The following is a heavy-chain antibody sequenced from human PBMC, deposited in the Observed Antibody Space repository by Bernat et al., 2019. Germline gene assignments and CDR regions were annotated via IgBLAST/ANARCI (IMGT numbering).Heavy chain of an antibody. CDR2: IKQDGTQT. V-gene: IGHV3-7*01. Sequence: EVQLVESGGGLVQPGGSLRLSCAASGFTFSNYWVGLVRQAPGKGLEWVAIIKQDGTQTYYVDSVRGRFTISRDNAKNSLSLQMNSLRVEDTAMYYCARPPRTGQWLPEHWGQGTLVTVSS. CDR1: GFTFSNYW. J-gene: IGHJ1*01. D-gene: IGHD6-19*01. CDR3: ARPPRTGQWLPEH.